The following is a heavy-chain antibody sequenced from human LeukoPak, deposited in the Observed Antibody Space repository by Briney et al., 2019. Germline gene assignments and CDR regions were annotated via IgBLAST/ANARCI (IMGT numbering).Heavy chain of an antibody. V-gene: IGHV3-30-3*01. CDR2: ISYDGSNK. Sequence: GGSLRLSCAASGFTFSSYAMHWVRQAPGKGLEWVAVISYDGSNKYYADSLKGRFTISRDNSKNTLYLQMNSLRAEDTAVYYCARGAQTAPADYYYYGMDVWGQGTTVTVSS. D-gene: IGHD4/OR15-4a*01. CDR3: ARGAQTAPADYYYYGMDV. J-gene: IGHJ6*02. CDR1: GFTFSSYA.